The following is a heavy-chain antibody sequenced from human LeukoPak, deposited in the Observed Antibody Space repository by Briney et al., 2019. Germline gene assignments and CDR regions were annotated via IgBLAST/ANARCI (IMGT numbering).Heavy chain of an antibody. D-gene: IGHD5-18*01. CDR2: IYYSGST. Sequence: PSETLSLTCTVSGGSISSYYWSWIRQPPGKGLEWIGYIYYSGSTNYNPSLKSRVTISVDTSKNQFSLKLSSVTAADTAVYYCARDGYGYGLGYWGQGTLVTVSS. CDR1: GGSISSYY. CDR3: ARDGYGYGLGY. J-gene: IGHJ4*02. V-gene: IGHV4-59*01.